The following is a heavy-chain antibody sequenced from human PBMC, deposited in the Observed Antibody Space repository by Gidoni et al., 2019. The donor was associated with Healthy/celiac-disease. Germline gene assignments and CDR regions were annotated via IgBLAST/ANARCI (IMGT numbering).Heavy chain of an antibody. CDR2: IYYSGST. CDR1: GGSISSSSYY. J-gene: IGHJ5*02. D-gene: IGHD6-13*01. Sequence: QLQLQESGPGLVKPSETLSLTCTVSGGSISSSSYYWGWIRQPPGKGLEWIGSIYYSGSTYYNPSLKSRVTISVDTSKNQFSLKLSSVTAADTAVYYCARGALLPLWGIAARYWFDPWGQGTLVTVSS. CDR3: ARGALLPLWGIAARYWFDP. V-gene: IGHV4-39*01.